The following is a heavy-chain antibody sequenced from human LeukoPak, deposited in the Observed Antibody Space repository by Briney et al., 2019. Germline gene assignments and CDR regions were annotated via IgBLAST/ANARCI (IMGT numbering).Heavy chain of an antibody. J-gene: IGHJ4*02. Sequence: GGSLRLSCAASGFTFSSYGMHWVRQAPGKGLEWVAFIRYDGGNKYYADSVKGRFTISRDNSKNTLYLQMNSLRAEDTAVYYCAKDLGSTYYFDYWGQGTLVTVSS. CDR1: GFTFSSYG. V-gene: IGHV3-30*02. CDR2: IRYDGGNK. CDR3: AKDLGSTYYFDY. D-gene: IGHD2-15*01.